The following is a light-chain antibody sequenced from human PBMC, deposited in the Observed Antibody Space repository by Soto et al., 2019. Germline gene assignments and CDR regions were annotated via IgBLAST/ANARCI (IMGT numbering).Light chain of an antibody. V-gene: IGKV3-15*01. CDR1: PGVSNT. CDR2: GAS. J-gene: IGKJ5*01. CDR3: QQYENWPYT. Sequence: EIVMTQSPAPVSLSPGERATLSCRASPGVSNTLAWYQQRPGQAPRLLIYGASIRAPGIPARFSGGGSGTEFTLTITSLQSEDVAVYYCQQYENWPYTFGQGTRLEIK.